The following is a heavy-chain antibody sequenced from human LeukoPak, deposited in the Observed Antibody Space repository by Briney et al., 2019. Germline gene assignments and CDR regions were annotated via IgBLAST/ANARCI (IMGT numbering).Heavy chain of an antibody. V-gene: IGHV3-48*01. CDR1: GFTFSSYS. CDR3: ARDLAAVLSDY. Sequence: PGGSLRLSCAASGFTFSSYSMNWVRQAPGKGLEWVSYISSSSSTIYYADSVKGRFTISRDNAKNSLYLQMNSLRAEDTAVYYCARDLAAVLSDYWGQGTLVTVSS. D-gene: IGHD6-25*01. CDR2: ISSSSSTI. J-gene: IGHJ4*02.